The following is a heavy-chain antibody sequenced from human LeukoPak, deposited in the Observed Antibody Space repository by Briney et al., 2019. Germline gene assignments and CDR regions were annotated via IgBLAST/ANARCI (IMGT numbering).Heavy chain of an antibody. J-gene: IGHJ6*03. CDR1: SHSITNNYF. CDR3: VSHETPYYYIDV. Sequence: PSETLSLTCTVSSHSITNNYFGWIRQSPGKGLEWIGSISQRQITYYSPSLRSRVTVSRETSNKQFSLRLTSVTAGDTAIYYCVSHETPYYYIDVWGKGTPVTISS. V-gene: IGHV4-38-2*02. CDR2: ISQRQIT.